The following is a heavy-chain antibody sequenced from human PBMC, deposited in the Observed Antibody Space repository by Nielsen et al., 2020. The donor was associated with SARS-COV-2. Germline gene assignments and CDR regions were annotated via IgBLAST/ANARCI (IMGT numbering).Heavy chain of an antibody. CDR3: ASGARVGGLRSPKSTPFDY. J-gene: IGHJ4*02. D-gene: IGHD3-3*01. CDR2: ISYDGSNK. Sequence: GESLKISCAASGFTFSSYAMHWVRQAPGKGLEWVAVISYDGSNKYYADSVKGRFTISRDNAKNSLYLQMNSLRAEDTAVYYCASGARVGGLRSPKSTPFDYWGQGTLVTVSS. CDR1: GFTFSSYA. V-gene: IGHV3-30*04.